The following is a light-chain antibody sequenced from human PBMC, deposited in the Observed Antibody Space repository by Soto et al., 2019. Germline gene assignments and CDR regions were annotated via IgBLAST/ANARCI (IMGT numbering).Light chain of an antibody. CDR2: EVT. Sequence: QSVLTQPASVSGSPGQSITISCTGTSSDVGGYDYVSWYRQHPLKAPKLIIYEVTNRPSGVSSRFSGSKSGNTASLTISGLQAEDEADYYCCSYTGSTGDVFGTGTKVTV. V-gene: IGLV2-14*01. J-gene: IGLJ1*01. CDR3: CSYTGSTGDV. CDR1: SSDVGGYDY.